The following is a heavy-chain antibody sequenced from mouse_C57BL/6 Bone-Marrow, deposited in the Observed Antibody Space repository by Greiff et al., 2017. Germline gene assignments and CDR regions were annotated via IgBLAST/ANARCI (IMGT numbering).Heavy chain of an antibody. CDR3: TTWTMITTYDY. Sequence: VQLQQSGAELVRPGASVKLSCTASGFNIKDDYMHWVKQRPEQGLEWIGWIDPENGDTEYASKFQGKATITADTSSNTAYLQLSSLTSEDTAVYYCTTWTMITTYDYWGQGTTLTVSS. CDR1: GFNIKDDY. D-gene: IGHD2-4*01. J-gene: IGHJ2*01. V-gene: IGHV14-4*01. CDR2: IDPENGDT.